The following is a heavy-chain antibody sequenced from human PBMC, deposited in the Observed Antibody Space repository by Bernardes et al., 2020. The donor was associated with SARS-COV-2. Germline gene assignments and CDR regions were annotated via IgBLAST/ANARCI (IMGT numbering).Heavy chain of an antibody. CDR3: AKADSFGELWTWYFDL. CDR1: GFTFDDYA. CDR2: ISWNSGSI. V-gene: IGHV3-9*01. Sequence: GGSLRLSCAASGFTFDDYAMHWVRQAPGKGLEWVSGISWNSGSIGYADSVKGRFTISRDNAKNSLYLQMNSLRAEDTALYYCAKADSFGELWTWYFDLWGRGTLVTVSS. J-gene: IGHJ2*01. D-gene: IGHD3-10*01.